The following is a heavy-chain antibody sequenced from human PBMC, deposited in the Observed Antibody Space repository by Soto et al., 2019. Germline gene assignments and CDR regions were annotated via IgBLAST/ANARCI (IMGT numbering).Heavy chain of an antibody. D-gene: IGHD4-17*01. Sequence: SETLSLTCTVYGGSMISYYWSWIRQPPGRGLEWIGFIYYAGSTKYNPSLNSRVTISVDTSKNQFSLTVTSVTAADTAVYYCARPTKPDYGIDYWGQGTLVIVSS. CDR1: GGSMISYY. CDR3: ARPTKPDYGIDY. CDR2: IYYAGST. V-gene: IGHV4-59*08. J-gene: IGHJ4*02.